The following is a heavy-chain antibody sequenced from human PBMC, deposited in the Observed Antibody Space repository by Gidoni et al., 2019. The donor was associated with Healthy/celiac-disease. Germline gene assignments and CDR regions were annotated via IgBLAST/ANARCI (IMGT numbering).Heavy chain of an antibody. CDR2: ISYDGSNQ. Sequence: QVQLVESGGGVVQPGRSLRLSCADSGFTFSSYDMHWVRQAPGKGLELVAVISYDGSNQYYADSVKGRFTISRDNSQHTLYLQMNSLRAEDTAVYYCAGRGQQLVDDYWGQGTLVTVSS. J-gene: IGHJ4*02. CDR1: GFTFSSYD. CDR3: AGRGQQLVDDY. V-gene: IGHV3-30*04. D-gene: IGHD6-13*01.